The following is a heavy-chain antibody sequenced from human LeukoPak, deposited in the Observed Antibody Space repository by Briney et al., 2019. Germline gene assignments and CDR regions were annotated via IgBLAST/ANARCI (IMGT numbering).Heavy chain of an antibody. Sequence: GGSLRLSCSASGFTFSSYRMTWVRQAPGKGLEWVANIKQDGSEKYYVDSVKGRFTISRDNDKNSVYLQMNSLRAEGTAVYYCARHHKNRRLQWDIDYWGQGTLVTVSS. CDR1: GFTFSSYR. CDR2: IKQDGSEK. J-gene: IGHJ4*02. D-gene: IGHD2-2*01. CDR3: ARHHKNRRLQWDIDY. V-gene: IGHV3-7*01.